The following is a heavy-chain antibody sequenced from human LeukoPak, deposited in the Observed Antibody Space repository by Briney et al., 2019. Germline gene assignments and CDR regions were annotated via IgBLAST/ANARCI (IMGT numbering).Heavy chain of an antibody. CDR1: GFTFGRYS. Sequence: KTGGSLRLSCAASGFTFGRYSMNWVRQAPGKGLEWVSTISSISHYIYYADSVKGRFTISRDNAKNSLYLQMNSLRAEDTAVYYCARGPDTVWGPLWGQGTLVTVSS. J-gene: IGHJ4*02. V-gene: IGHV3-21*01. D-gene: IGHD5-18*01. CDR2: ISSISHYI. CDR3: ARGPDTVWGPL.